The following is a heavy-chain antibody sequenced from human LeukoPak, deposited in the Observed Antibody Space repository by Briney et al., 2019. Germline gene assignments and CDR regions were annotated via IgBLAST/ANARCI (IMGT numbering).Heavy chain of an antibody. CDR1: GFTFSSYS. V-gene: IGHV3-48*01. CDR3: ARDQNYGGFAELWFSDYYMDV. Sequence: GGSLRLSCAASGFTFSSYSMNWVRQAPGKGLEWVSYISSSSSTIYYADSVKGRFTISRDNAKNSLYLQMNSLRAEDTAVYYCARDQNYGGFAELWFSDYYMDVWGKGTTVTVSS. CDR2: ISSSSSTI. J-gene: IGHJ6*03. D-gene: IGHD5-18*01.